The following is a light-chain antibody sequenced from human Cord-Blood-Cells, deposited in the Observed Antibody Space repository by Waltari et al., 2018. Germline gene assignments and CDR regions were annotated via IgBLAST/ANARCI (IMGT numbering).Light chain of an antibody. CDR2: EGS. CDR1: SSDVGGYNL. J-gene: IGLJ2*01. CDR3: CSYAGSSTPVV. Sequence: QSALTQPASVSGSPGQSITISCTGTSSDVGGYNLVSWYQQHPVKAPKLMIYEGSKRPSGVSNRFSGSKSGNTASLTISGLQAEDEADYYCCSYAGSSTPVVFGGGTKLTVL. V-gene: IGLV2-23*01.